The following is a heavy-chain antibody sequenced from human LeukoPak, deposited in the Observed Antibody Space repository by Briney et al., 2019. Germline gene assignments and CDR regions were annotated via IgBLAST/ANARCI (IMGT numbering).Heavy chain of an antibody. Sequence: GASVKVSCKASGYIFTGYYMNWVRQAPGQGLEWLGRINPNTGGTNYAQNFQGRVTMTRDTSINTAYMELSRLRSDDTAVYYCARVGDGLNDAFDIWGQGTMVTVSS. CDR3: ARVGDGLNDAFDI. CDR2: INPNTGGT. J-gene: IGHJ3*02. D-gene: IGHD5-24*01. V-gene: IGHV1-2*06. CDR1: GYIFTGYY.